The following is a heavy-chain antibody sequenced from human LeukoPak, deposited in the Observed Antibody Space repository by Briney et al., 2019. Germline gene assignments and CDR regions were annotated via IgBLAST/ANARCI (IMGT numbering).Heavy chain of an antibody. CDR2: ISYDGSNK. CDR3: ARERERLLNL. Sequence: PGRSLRLSCGASGFSFSSFGMHWVRQAPGKGLQWVAVISYDGSNKYYTDSVKGRFTISRDNSKNTLYLEMNSLRAEDTAVYYCARERERLLNLWGQGTLVTVSS. V-gene: IGHV3-30*04. J-gene: IGHJ4*02. CDR1: GFSFSSFG. D-gene: IGHD3-3*01.